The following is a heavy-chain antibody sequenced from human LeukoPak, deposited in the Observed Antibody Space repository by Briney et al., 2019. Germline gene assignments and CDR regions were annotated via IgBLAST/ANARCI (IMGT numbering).Heavy chain of an antibody. CDR2: TYYRSEWYN. Sequence: SQTLSLTCAISGDSVSSISAAWNWIRQSPSRGLEWLGRTYYRSEWYNDYAVFVKSRITINSDTSKNQFSLQLNSVTPEDTAVYYCARWVSSSRSFDYWGQGTLVTVSS. CDR1: GDSVSSISAA. V-gene: IGHV6-1*01. D-gene: IGHD6-6*01. J-gene: IGHJ4*02. CDR3: ARWVSSSRSFDY.